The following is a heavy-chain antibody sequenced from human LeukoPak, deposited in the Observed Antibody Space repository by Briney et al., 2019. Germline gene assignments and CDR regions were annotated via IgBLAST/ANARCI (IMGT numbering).Heavy chain of an antibody. CDR2: ISYDGSNY. Sequence: GGSLRLSCAASKFTFSSYAMHWVRQAPGKGLEWVAVISYDGSNYYYADSVKGRFTISRDNSKNTLYLQMNSLRAEDTAVYYCARGAGYNYPYYFDYWGQGTLVTVSS. D-gene: IGHD5-24*01. V-gene: IGHV3-30*14. CDR1: KFTFSSYA. J-gene: IGHJ4*02. CDR3: ARGAGYNYPYYFDY.